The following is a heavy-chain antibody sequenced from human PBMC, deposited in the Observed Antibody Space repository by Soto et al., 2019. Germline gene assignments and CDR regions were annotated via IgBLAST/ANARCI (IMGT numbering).Heavy chain of an antibody. Sequence: QVQLQESRPGLVKPSETLSLTCTVSGGSISSYYWSWIRQPPGKGLEWIGYIYYSGSTNYNPSLKSRVTISVDTSKNQFSLKLSSVTAADTAVYYCARRYGSGLDYWGQGTLVTVSS. J-gene: IGHJ4*02. V-gene: IGHV4-59*08. CDR3: ARRYGSGLDY. D-gene: IGHD3-10*01. CDR2: IYYSGST. CDR1: GGSISSYY.